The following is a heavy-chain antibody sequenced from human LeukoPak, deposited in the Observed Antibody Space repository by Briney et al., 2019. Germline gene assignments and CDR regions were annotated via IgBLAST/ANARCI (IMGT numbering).Heavy chain of an antibody. Sequence: GESLKISCKGSGYSFTTYWIGWVRQMPGKGLEWMGIIYPGDSDTRYSPPFQGQVTISADKSISTAYLQWSSLKASDTAMYYCAVPQTGREVGATSWGQGTLVTVSS. CDR1: GYSFTTYW. J-gene: IGHJ4*02. V-gene: IGHV5-51*01. CDR3: AVPQTGREVGATS. CDR2: IYPGDSDT. D-gene: IGHD1-26*01.